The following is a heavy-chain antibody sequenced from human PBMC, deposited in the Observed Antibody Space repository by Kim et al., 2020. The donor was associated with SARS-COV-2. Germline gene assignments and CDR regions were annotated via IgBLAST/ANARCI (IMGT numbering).Heavy chain of an antibody. CDR1: GYTFTDYG. V-gene: IGHV1-18*01. D-gene: IGHD1-26*01. J-gene: IGHJ4*02. CDR2: IDSDNGNT. Sequence: DSVKVSCKASGYTFTDYGFSWVRQAPGQGLEWMGWIDSDNGNTNYAQNLQGRVTMTADTSTSTAYMELMSLRSDDTAMYYCVRGHYGKIVGEYWGQGTLVTDTS. CDR3: VRGHYGKIVGEY.